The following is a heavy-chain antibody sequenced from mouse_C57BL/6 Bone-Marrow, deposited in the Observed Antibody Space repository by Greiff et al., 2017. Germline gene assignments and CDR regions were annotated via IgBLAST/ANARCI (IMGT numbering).Heavy chain of an antibody. Sequence: EVMLVESGAELVKPGASVKLSCTASGFNIKDYYIHWVKQRTEQGLEWIGRIDPEDGKTKYAPKFPDKATITADTSSTTAYLQLSSLTSEDTAVSDCTRSLIYYGTNYWGQGTTLTVSS. J-gene: IGHJ2*01. V-gene: IGHV14-2*01. D-gene: IGHD1-1*01. CDR3: TRSLIYYGTNY. CDR2: IDPEDGKT. CDR1: GFNIKDYY.